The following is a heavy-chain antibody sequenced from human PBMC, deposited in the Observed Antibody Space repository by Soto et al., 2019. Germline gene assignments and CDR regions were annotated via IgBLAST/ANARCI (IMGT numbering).Heavy chain of an antibody. J-gene: IGHJ4*02. CDR1: GGTFSSYT. Sequence: QVELVQSGAEVKKPGSSVKVSCKASGGTFSSYTISRVRQAPGQGLEWMGRIIPILGIANYAQKFQGRVTITADKSTSTAYMELSSLRSEDTAVYYCARARQEGANYYGSGSYGDYWGQGTLVTVSS. CDR3: ARARQEGANYYGSGSYGDY. V-gene: IGHV1-69*02. CDR2: IIPILGIA. D-gene: IGHD3-10*01.